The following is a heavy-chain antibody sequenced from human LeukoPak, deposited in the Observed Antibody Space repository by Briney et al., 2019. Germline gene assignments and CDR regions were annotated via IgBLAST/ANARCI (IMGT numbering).Heavy chain of an antibody. V-gene: IGHV1-18*01. CDR2: ISAYNGNT. J-gene: IGHJ4*02. CDR3: AVAYCGGDCYHHFDY. D-gene: IGHD2-21*01. Sequence: GASVKVSCKASGYTFTSYGISWVRQAPGQGLEWMGWISAYNGNTNYAQKLQGRVTMTTDTSTSTAYMELRSLRSEDTAVYYCAVAYCGGDCYHHFDYWGQGTLVTVSS. CDR1: GYTFTSYG.